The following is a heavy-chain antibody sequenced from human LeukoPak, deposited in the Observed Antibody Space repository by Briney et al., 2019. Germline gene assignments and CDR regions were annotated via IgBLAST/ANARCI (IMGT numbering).Heavy chain of an antibody. CDR3: ARDLDYYGSVGGY. V-gene: IGHV1-69*06. D-gene: IGHD3-10*01. J-gene: IGHJ4*02. CDR2: IIPIFGTA. CDR1: GYTFTGYY. Sequence: SVKVSCKASGYTFTGYYMHWVRQAPGQGLEWMGGIIPIFGTANYAQKFQGRVTITADKSTSTAYMELSSLRSEDTAVYYCARDLDYYGSVGGYWGQGTLVTVSS.